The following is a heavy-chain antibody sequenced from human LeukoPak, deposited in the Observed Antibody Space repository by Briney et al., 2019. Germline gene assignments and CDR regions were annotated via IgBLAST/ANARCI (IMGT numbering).Heavy chain of an antibody. CDR2: INHSGST. D-gene: IGHD2-15*01. J-gene: IGHJ6*02. V-gene: IGHV4-34*01. CDR1: GGSFSGYY. CDR3: ARVSSSDPGQGGYYYYGMDV. Sequence: PSETLSLTCAVYGGSFSGYYWSWIRQPPGKGLEWIGEINHSGSTNYNPSLKSRVTISVDTSKNQFPLKLSSVTAADTAVYYCARVSSSDPGQGGYYYYGMDVWGQGTTVTVSS.